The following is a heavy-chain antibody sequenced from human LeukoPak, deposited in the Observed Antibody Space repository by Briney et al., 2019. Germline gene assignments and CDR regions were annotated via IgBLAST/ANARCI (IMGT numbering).Heavy chain of an antibody. J-gene: IGHJ4*02. V-gene: IGHV4-38-2*01. Sequence: SETLSLTCAVSGYSISSGYYWGWIRQPPGKGLEWIGSIYHGGSTYYNPSLKSRVTISVDTSKNQFSLQLSSVTAADTAVYYCARRLGYCSSTSCYYYFDYSGQGTLVSVSS. CDR1: GYSISSGYY. CDR2: IYHGGST. CDR3: ARRLGYCSSTSCYYYFDY. D-gene: IGHD2-2*01.